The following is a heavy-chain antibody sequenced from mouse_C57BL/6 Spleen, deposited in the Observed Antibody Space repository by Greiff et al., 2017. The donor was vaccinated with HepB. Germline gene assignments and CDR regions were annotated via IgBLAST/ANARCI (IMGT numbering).Heavy chain of an antibody. CDR3: ASYWDDDYYAMDY. CDR2: INPSSGYT. J-gene: IGHJ4*01. Sequence: VQLQQSGAELAKPGASVKLSCKASGYTFTSYWMHWVKQRPGQGLEWIGYINPSSGYTKYNQKFKDKATLTADKSSSTAYMQLSSLTYEDSAVYYCASYWDDDYYAMDYWGQGTSVTVSS. D-gene: IGHD4-1*01. V-gene: IGHV1-7*01. CDR1: GYTFTSYW.